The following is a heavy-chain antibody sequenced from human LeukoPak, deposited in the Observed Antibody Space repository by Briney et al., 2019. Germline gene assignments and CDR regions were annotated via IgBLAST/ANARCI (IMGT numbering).Heavy chain of an antibody. Sequence: KPSETLSLTCTVSGGSLNNYYWSWIRQPAGKGLAWIGHIYTSGNTNYKYNPSLTSRVSMSIDTSKNQFSLKLSSVAAADTAFYYCATYSSASDAFDIWGQGTKVTVSS. V-gene: IGHV4-4*07. J-gene: IGHJ3*02. D-gene: IGHD3-22*01. CDR3: ATYSSASDAFDI. CDR1: GGSLNNYY. CDR2: IYTSGNTNY.